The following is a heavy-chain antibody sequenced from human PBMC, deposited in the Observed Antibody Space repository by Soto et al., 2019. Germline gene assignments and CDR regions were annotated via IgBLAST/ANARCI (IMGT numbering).Heavy chain of an antibody. J-gene: IGHJ6*02. Sequence: PGESLKISCKGSGYSFTSYWIGWVRQMPGKGLEWMGIIYPGDSDTRYSPSFQGQVTISADKSISTAYLQRSSLKASDTAMYYCARLLSYGSGSYFYYYYYGMDVWGQGTTVTVSS. CDR2: IYPGDSDT. V-gene: IGHV5-51*01. CDR3: ARLLSYGSGSYFYYYYYGMDV. D-gene: IGHD3-10*01. CDR1: GYSFTSYW.